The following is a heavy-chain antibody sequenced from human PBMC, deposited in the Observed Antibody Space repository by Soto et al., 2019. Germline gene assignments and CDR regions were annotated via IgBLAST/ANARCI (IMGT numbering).Heavy chain of an antibody. Sequence: QIQLVQSGAEVKKPGASVKVSCKASGYTFTSYAMHWVRQAPGQRLEWMGWINAGNGNTKYSQKFQGRVTITRDTSASTAYMELSSLRSEDTAVYYCARDRRTTGYSSSWGRGNWSDPWGQGTLVTVSS. CDR3: ARDRRTTGYSSSWGRGNWSDP. CDR2: INAGNGNT. CDR1: GYTFTSYA. V-gene: IGHV1-3*01. D-gene: IGHD6-13*01. J-gene: IGHJ5*02.